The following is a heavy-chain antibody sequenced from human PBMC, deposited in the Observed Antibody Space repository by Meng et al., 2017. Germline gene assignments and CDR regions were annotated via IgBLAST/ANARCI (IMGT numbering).Heavy chain of an antibody. V-gene: IGHV4-39*07. Sequence: SETLSLTCTVSGCTISSSSYHWGWLRQPPGKGLVWIGSIYYSGSTYYNPSLKSRVTISVDTSKNQFSLKLSSVTAADTAVYYCARVLLWFGEFQNWFDPWGQGTLVTVSS. D-gene: IGHD3-10*01. CDR2: IYYSGST. J-gene: IGHJ5*02. CDR3: ARVLLWFGEFQNWFDP. CDR1: GCTISSSSYH.